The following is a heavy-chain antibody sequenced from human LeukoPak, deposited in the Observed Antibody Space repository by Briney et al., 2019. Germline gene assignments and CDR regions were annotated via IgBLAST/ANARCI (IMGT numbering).Heavy chain of an antibody. CDR3: AKDTSYGSGTYYHFDY. D-gene: IGHD3-10*01. V-gene: IGHV3-23*01. Sequence: GGSLRLSCAASGFTFSSYAMSWVRQAPGKGLEWVSGISGSGDITYYAQSVKGRFTISRDNSKNTLYLQMNSLRAEDTALYYCAKDTSYGSGTYYHFDYWGQGTPVTVSS. CDR2: ISGSGDIT. CDR1: GFTFSSYA. J-gene: IGHJ4*02.